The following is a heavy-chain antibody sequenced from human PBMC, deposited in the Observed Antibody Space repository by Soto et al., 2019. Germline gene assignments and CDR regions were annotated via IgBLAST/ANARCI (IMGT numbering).Heavy chain of an antibody. CDR2: IYPDDSDT. J-gene: IGHJ1*01. CDR1: GYSFTSYW. Sequence: PRESLKISCKGFGYSFTSYWIGWVRQMPGKGPEWMGIIYPDDSDTRYSPPFQGQVTISADKSISTAYLQWSSLKASDTAMYYCARQGGRYFQHWGQGTLVTVSS. CDR3: ARQGGRYFQH. V-gene: IGHV5-51*01. D-gene: IGHD2-15*01.